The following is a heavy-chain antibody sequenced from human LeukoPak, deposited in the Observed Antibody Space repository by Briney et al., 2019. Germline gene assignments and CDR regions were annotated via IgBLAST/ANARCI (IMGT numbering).Heavy chain of an antibody. CDR2: IYYSGTT. D-gene: IGHD1-26*01. V-gene: IGHV4-39*01. CDR3: ARLVGAATDPFDY. J-gene: IGHJ4*02. Sequence: PSETPSLTCTVSGGSISSSSYYWGWIRQPPGKGLEWIGTIYYSGTTYYNPSLKSRVTISVDTSRNQFSLKVSSVTAADTAVYYCARLVGAATDPFDYWGQGTLVTVSS. CDR1: GGSISSSSYY.